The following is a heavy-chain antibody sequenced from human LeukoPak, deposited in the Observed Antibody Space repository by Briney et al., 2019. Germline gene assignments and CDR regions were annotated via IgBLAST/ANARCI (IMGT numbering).Heavy chain of an antibody. V-gene: IGHV3-30*02. D-gene: IGHD3-10*01. CDR3: AKEVTMVRGVIDNWFDP. CDR1: GFTFSSYG. Sequence: GGSLRLSCAASGFTFSSYGMHWVRQAPGKGLEGVAFIRYDGSNKYYADSVKGRLTISRDNYKNKMYLQMNSLRAEDTAVYYCAKEVTMVRGVIDNWFDPWGQGTLVTVSS. J-gene: IGHJ5*02. CDR2: IRYDGSNK.